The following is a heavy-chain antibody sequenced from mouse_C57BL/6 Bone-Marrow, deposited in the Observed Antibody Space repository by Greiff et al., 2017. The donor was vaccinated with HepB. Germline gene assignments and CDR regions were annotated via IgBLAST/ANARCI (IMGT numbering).Heavy chain of an antibody. CDR1: GYSFTDYN. CDR3: ARCFITTVVGNYFDY. J-gene: IGHJ2*01. CDR2: INPNYGTT. D-gene: IGHD1-1*01. V-gene: IGHV1-39*01. Sequence: VQLKESGPELVKPGASVKISCKASGYSFTDYNMNWVKQSNGKSLEWIGVINPNYGTTSYNQKFKGKATLTVDKSSSTAYMQLNSLTSEDSAVYYCARCFITTVVGNYFDYWGQGTTLTVSS.